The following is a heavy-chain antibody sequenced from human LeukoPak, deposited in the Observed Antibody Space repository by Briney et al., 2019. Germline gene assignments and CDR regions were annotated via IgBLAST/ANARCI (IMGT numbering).Heavy chain of an antibody. J-gene: IGHJ4*02. CDR3: ASATGDC. Sequence: PGGYLTLSCGAYGFNFSSYNMNWARQAPGKGLEWVSYIRTCSSTLYYADSVKGRFTISRDNAMNSLYLQMNSLRDEDTAVYYCASATGDCWGQGTLVTVSS. CDR1: GFNFSSYN. V-gene: IGHV3-48*02. D-gene: IGHD7-27*01. CDR2: IRTCSSTL.